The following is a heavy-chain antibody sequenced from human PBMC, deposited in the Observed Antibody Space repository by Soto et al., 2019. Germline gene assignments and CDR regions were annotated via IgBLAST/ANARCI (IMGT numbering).Heavy chain of an antibody. CDR2: INTSGSS. Sequence: PSETLSLTCIVSGGSLSSNYWSWVRRPAGKGLEWIGRINTSGSSSYNPSLKSRVTMSVDTSKNQFSLNLNSVTAADTAIYYCARDWSYWGRGXLVTVYS. CDR1: GGSLSSNY. V-gene: IGHV4-4*07. CDR3: ARDWSY. J-gene: IGHJ4*02.